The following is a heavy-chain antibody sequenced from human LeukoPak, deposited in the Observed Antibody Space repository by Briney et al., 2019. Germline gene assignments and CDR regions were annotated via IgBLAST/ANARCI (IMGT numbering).Heavy chain of an antibody. CDR3: ARVRAGYCSGGSCPSYYYYYMDV. CDR1: GYTFTGYY. V-gene: IGHV1-2*02. CDR2: INPNSGGT. J-gene: IGHJ6*03. Sequence: ASVKVSCKASGYTFTGYYMHWVRQAPGQGLEWMGWINPNSGGTNYAQKFQGRVTMTRDTSISTAYMELSRLRSDDTAVYYCARVRAGYCSGGSCPSYYYYYMDVWGKGTTVTISS. D-gene: IGHD2-15*01.